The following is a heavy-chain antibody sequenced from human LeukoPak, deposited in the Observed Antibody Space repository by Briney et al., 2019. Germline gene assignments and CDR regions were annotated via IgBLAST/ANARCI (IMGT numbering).Heavy chain of an antibody. V-gene: IGHV4-59*12. CDR1: GGSISSYY. J-gene: IGHJ4*02. Sequence: SETLSLTCSVSGGSISSYYWSWIRQPPGKGLEWIGYIYFSGRTNYNPSLKSRVTISVDTSKNQFSLKLSSVTAADTAVYYCARAYGSGSYWPIDYWGQGTLVTVSS. CDR2: IYFSGRT. CDR3: ARAYGSGSYWPIDY. D-gene: IGHD3-10*01.